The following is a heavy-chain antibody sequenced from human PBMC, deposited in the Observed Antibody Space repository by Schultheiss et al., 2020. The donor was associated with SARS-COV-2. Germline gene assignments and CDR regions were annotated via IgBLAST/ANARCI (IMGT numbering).Heavy chain of an antibody. V-gene: IGHV3-48*04. CDR2: ISNSGHTI. D-gene: IGHD1-26*01. CDR3: ARDLRRTYGSDAFDI. CDR1: GLTFSNYG. J-gene: IGHJ3*02. Sequence: GGSLRLSCAASGLTFSNYGMHWVRQAPGKGLEWVSYISNSGHTIYYADSLKGRFTISRDNAKNTLYLQMSSLTAEDTAVYYCARDLRRTYGSDAFDIWGQGTMVTVSS.